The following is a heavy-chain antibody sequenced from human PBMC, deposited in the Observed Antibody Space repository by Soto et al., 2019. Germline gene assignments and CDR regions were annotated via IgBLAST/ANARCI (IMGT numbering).Heavy chain of an antibody. CDR1: GFSFSTYG. CDR2: VSGGSGTT. D-gene: IGHD1-1*01. CDR3: AKWNGYGDQ. J-gene: IGHJ4*02. V-gene: IGHV3-23*01. Sequence: EVQLLESGGGLVQPGGSLRLSCAVSGFSFSTYGVTWVRQAPGKGLEWVSGVSGGSGTTHYADSVKGRFTITGDTSKNTVYLQMNSLRVEDTAVYYCAKWNGYGDQWGQGTLVTVSS.